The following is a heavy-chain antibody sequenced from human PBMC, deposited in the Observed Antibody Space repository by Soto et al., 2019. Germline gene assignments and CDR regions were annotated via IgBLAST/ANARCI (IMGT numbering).Heavy chain of an antibody. J-gene: IGHJ4*02. CDR1: GGSFSGYY. V-gene: IGHV4-34*01. CDR3: ARGGQRAHSYGLPAPREFDY. D-gene: IGHD5-18*01. CDR2: INHSGST. Sequence: SETLSLTCAVYGGSFSGYYWSWIRQPPGKGLEWIGEINHSGSTNYNPSLKSRVTISVDTSKNQFSLKLSSVTAADTAVYYCARGGQRAHSYGLPAPREFDYWGQGTLVTVSS.